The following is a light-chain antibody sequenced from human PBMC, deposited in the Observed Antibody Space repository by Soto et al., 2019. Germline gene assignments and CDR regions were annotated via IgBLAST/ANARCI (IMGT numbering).Light chain of an antibody. CDR3: QHYNSYSEA. CDR1: QSVSSSN. V-gene: IGKV3-20*01. Sequence: EMVLTQSPGTLSLSPGERATLSCRASQSVSSSNLAWYQQKPGQAPRLLIYGASTRATGIPARFSGSGSGTEFTLTISSLQPDDFATYYCQHYNSYSEAFGQGTKVDIK. CDR2: GAS. J-gene: IGKJ1*01.